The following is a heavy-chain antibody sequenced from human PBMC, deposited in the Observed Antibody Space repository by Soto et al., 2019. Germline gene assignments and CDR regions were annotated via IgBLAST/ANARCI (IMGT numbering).Heavy chain of an antibody. CDR3: ARVLVLYDIDAFDI. D-gene: IGHD3-22*01. CDR1: GGSISSYY. J-gene: IGHJ3*02. CDR2: IYYSGST. Sequence: PSETLSLTCTVSGGSISSYYWSWIRQPPGKGLEWIGYIYYSGSTNYNPSLKSRVTISVDTSKNQFSLKLSSVTAADTAVYYCARVLVLYDIDAFDIWGKGTMVTVSS. V-gene: IGHV4-59*01.